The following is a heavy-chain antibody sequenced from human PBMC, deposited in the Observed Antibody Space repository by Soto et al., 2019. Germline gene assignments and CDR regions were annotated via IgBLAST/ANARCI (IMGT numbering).Heavy chain of an antibody. CDR3: ARDLRDSSGWYTLNDY. CDR2: ISGSGGST. Sequence: GGSLRLSCAASGFTFSSYAMSWVRQAPGKGLEWVSAISGSGGSTYYADSVKGRFTISRDNSKNTLYLQMDSLRADDTAVYYCARDLRDSSGWYTLNDYWGQGALVTVSS. CDR1: GFTFSSYA. V-gene: IGHV3-23*01. D-gene: IGHD6-19*01. J-gene: IGHJ4*02.